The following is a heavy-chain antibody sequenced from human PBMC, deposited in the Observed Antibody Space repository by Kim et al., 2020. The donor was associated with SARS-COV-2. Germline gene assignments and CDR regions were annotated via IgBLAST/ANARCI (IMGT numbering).Heavy chain of an antibody. CDR3: AKVTSGSSGWFEYFQH. J-gene: IGHJ1*01. CDR2: IRDSGGST. V-gene: IGHV3-23*01. CDR1: GFTFNNYA. Sequence: GGSLRLSCAASGFTFNNYAMSWVRQVPGKGLEWVSGIRDSGGSTKYADSVKGRFSISRDNSKNTLYLQMDSLRAEDTAVYYCAKVTSGSSGWFEYFQHWGQGTLVTVSS. D-gene: IGHD6-19*01.